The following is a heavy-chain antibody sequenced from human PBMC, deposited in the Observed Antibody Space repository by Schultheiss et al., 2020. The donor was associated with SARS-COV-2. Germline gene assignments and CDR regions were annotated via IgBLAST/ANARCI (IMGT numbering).Heavy chain of an antibody. Sequence: GESLKISCEASGLAFSRHWMYWVRQAPGKGLVCVSRINNDGSNTSYADSVKGRFTISRDNSKNTLYLQMNSLRAEDTAVYYCARATYGGEYFDYWGQGTLVTVSS. V-gene: IGHV3-74*01. D-gene: IGHD3-10*01. CDR3: ARATYGGEYFDY. CDR2: INNDGSNT. CDR1: GLAFSRHW. J-gene: IGHJ4*02.